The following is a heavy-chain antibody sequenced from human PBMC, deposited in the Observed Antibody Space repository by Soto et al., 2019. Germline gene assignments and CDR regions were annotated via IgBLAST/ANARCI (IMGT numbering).Heavy chain of an antibody. Sequence: EVQLVESGGKLVQPGWSLRLSCAASGFTFDDFDMHWVRQGPGKGLEWVSGISWDGGKVAYGNSVEGRFTISRDNAKNSRYLQMSSLRPEDPALYFRARARTGTLVAGGFAVWGQGTMFTVSS. CDR2: ISWDGGKV. CDR1: GFTFDDFD. V-gene: IGHV3-9*01. J-gene: IGHJ3*01. CDR3: ARARTGTLVAGGFAV. D-gene: IGHD3-9*01.